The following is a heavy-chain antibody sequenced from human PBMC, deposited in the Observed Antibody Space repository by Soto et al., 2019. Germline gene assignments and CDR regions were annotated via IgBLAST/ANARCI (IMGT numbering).Heavy chain of an antibody. J-gene: IGHJ4*02. CDR3: AMEYCSSTSCYRAY. CDR2: IIPILGIA. V-gene: IGHV1-69*02. D-gene: IGHD2-2*02. CDR1: GGTFSSYT. Sequence: QVQLVQSGAEVKKPGSSVKVSCKASGGTFSSYTISWVRQAPGQGLEWMGRIIPILGIANYAQKFQGGVRTTADKSTSTAYMELSSLRSEDTAVYYCAMEYCSSTSCYRAYWGQGTLVTVSS.